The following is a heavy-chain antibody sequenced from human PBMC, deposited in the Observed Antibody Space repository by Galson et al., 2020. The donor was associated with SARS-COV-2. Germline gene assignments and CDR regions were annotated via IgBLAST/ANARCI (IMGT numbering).Heavy chain of an antibody. CDR3: ARHVSQLVRAMGGYFDY. Sequence: SETLSLTCTVSGGSISSSSYYWGWIRQPPGKGLEWIGSIYYSGSTYYNPSLKSRVTISVDTSKNQFSLKLSSVTAADTAVYYCARHVSQLVRAMGGYFDYWGQGTLVTVSS. V-gene: IGHV4-39*01. J-gene: IGHJ4*02. CDR1: GGSISSSSYY. CDR2: IYYSGST. D-gene: IGHD6-6*01.